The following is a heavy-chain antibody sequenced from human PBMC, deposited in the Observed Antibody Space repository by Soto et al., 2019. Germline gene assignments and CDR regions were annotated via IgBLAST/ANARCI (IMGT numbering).Heavy chain of an antibody. CDR2: ISWNSGSI. V-gene: IGHV3-9*01. D-gene: IGHD6-6*01. Sequence: GGSLRLSCAASGFTFDDYAMHWVRQAPGKGLEWVSGISWNSGSIGYADSVKGRFTISRDNAKNSLYLQMNSLRAEDTALYYCAKSFLSSSSSYYYYYYMDVWGKGTTVTVSS. J-gene: IGHJ6*03. CDR1: GFTFDDYA. CDR3: AKSFLSSSSSYYYYYYMDV.